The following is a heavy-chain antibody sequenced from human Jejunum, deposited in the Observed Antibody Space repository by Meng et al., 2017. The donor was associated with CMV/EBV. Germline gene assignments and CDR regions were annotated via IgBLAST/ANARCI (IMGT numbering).Heavy chain of an antibody. Sequence: SGFIFSDYGMSCVRQATGKGLEWLSGISGSGGGTYYAESIKGRFTISRDNSKNTIYLQMDNLRAEDTAVYYCAKDRGDYSNFRFDPWGQGTLVTVSS. CDR1: GFIFSDYG. J-gene: IGHJ5*02. CDR3: AKDRGDYSNFRFDP. V-gene: IGHV3-23*01. D-gene: IGHD4-11*01. CDR2: ISGSGGGT.